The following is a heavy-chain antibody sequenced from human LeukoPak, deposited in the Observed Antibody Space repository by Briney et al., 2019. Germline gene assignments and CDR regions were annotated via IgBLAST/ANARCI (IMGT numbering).Heavy chain of an antibody. V-gene: IGHV1-69*04. Sequence: GASVKVSCKASGGTFSSYAIIWVRQAPGQGLEWMGRIIPILGIANYAQKFQGRVTITADKSTSTAYMELSSLRSEDTAVYYCASGHVTGTTAVSRYYYGMDVWGQGTTVTVSS. CDR2: IIPILGIA. J-gene: IGHJ6*02. D-gene: IGHD1-20*01. CDR3: ASGHVTGTTAVSRYYYGMDV. CDR1: GGTFSSYA.